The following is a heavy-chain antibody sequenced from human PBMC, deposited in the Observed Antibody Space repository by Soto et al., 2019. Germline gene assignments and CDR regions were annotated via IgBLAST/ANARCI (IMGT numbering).Heavy chain of an antibody. CDR3: ARSMVRGVISRYYGMDV. CDR1: GGSISSYY. J-gene: IGHJ6*02. CDR2: IYYSGST. D-gene: IGHD3-10*01. V-gene: IGHV4-59*01. Sequence: SETLSLTCTFSGGSISSYYWSWIRQPPGKGLEWIGYIYYSGSTNYNPSLKSRVTISVDTSKNQFSLKLSSVTAADTAVYYCARSMVRGVISRYYGMDVWGQGTTVTVSS.